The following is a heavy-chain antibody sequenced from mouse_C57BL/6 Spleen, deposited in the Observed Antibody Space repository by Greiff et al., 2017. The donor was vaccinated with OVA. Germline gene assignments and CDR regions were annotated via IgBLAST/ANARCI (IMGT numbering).Heavy chain of an antibody. Sequence: EVKLMESGGGLVKPGGSLKLSCAASGFTFSDYGMHWVRHAPEKGLEWVAYISSGSSTIYYADTVKGRFTISRDNAKNTLFLQMTSLRSEDTAMYYCAPLDSSGYWGQGTTLTVSS. V-gene: IGHV5-17*01. J-gene: IGHJ2*01. D-gene: IGHD3-2*02. CDR3: APLDSSGY. CDR1: GFTFSDYG. CDR2: ISSGSSTI.